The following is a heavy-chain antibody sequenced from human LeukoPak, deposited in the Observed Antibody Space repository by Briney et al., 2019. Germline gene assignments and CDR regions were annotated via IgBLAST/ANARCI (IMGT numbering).Heavy chain of an antibody. CDR1: GGSFSGYY. V-gene: IGHV4-34*01. CDR2: INHSGST. Sequence: SETLSLTCAVYGGSFSGYYWSWIRQPPGKWLEWIGEINHSGSTNYNPSLKSRVTISVDTSKNQFSLKLSSVTAADTAVYYCARYSSSWYVPYYYYYMDVWGKGTTVTVSS. CDR3: ARYSSSWYVPYYYYYMDV. D-gene: IGHD6-13*01. J-gene: IGHJ6*03.